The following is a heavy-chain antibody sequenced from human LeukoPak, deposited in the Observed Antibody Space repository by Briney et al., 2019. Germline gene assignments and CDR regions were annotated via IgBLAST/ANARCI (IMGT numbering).Heavy chain of an antibody. CDR3: ARQGLSATAGYFQN. Sequence: ESGPTLVNPTQTLTLTCSLSGFSLSTAGVAVGWIRQPPGKALEWLALIYWDDDKRYTPSLKSRLTITKDTSKNQVVLTMTDMDPMDTATYFCARQGLSATAGYFQNWGQGTLVTVSS. CDR1: GFSLSTAGVA. CDR2: IYWDDDK. V-gene: IGHV2-5*02. J-gene: IGHJ1*01. D-gene: IGHD5/OR15-5a*01.